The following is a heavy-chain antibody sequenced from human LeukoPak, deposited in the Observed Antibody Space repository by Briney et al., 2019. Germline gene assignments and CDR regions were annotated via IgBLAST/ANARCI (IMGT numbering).Heavy chain of an antibody. J-gene: IGHJ6*02. Sequence: SETLSLTCTVSGGSISSYYWNWIRQPPGKGLEWIGYIYSSGSTDYNPSLKSRVTISLDTSKNQFSLNLTSVTAADTAVYYCARGIGSYAYSNYYGMDVWGQGTTVTVSS. D-gene: IGHD3-16*01. V-gene: IGHV4-59*01. CDR3: ARGIGSYAYSNYYGMDV. CDR1: GGSISSYY. CDR2: IYSSGST.